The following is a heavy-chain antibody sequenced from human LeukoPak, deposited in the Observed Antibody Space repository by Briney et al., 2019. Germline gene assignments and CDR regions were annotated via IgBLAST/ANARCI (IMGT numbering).Heavy chain of an antibody. CDR2: ISRSSDYK. D-gene: IGHD2-2*01. J-gene: IGHJ4*02. V-gene: IGHV3-11*03. CDR3: AGPTCLRGAYCSTNF. Sequence: GGSLRLSCAASGFAFGDYHMSWIRQAPGKGLEWVSYISRSSDYKDFADSVRGRFAVSRDNAKDSMYLQMSSLRAEDTAVYYCAGPTCLRGAYCSTNFWGQGTLVTVSS. CDR1: GFAFGDYH.